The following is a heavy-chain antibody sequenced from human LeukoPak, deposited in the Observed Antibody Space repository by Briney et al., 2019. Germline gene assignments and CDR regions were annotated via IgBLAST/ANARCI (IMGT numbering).Heavy chain of an antibody. J-gene: IGHJ5*02. D-gene: IGHD3-3*01. CDR2: IYYSGST. Sequence: SETLSLTCTVSGGSVSSGGYYWSWIRQPPGKGLEWIGYIYYSGSTNYNPSLKSRVTISVDTSKNQFSLKLSSVTAADTAVYYCARAVITIFGVVAFDPWGQGTLVTVSS. V-gene: IGHV4-61*08. CDR3: ARAVITIFGVVAFDP. CDR1: GGSVSSGGYY.